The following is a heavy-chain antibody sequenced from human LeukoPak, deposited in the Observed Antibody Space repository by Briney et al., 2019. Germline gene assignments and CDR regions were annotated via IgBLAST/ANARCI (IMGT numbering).Heavy chain of an antibody. J-gene: IGHJ6*02. CDR1: GGSISSYY. CDR3: ARTLAAGSYYYYYGMDV. CDR2: IYYSGST. Sequence: PSETLSLTCTVSGGSISSYYWSWIRQPPGKGLEWIGYIYYSGSTNYNPSLKSRVTISVDTSKNQFSLKLSSVTAADTAVYYCARTLAAGSYYYYYGMDVWGQGTTVTVSS. D-gene: IGHD6-13*01. V-gene: IGHV4-59*12.